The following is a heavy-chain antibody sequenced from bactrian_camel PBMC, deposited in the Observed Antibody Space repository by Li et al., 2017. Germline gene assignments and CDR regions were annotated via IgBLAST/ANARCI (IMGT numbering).Heavy chain of an antibody. CDR3: AACVSGTGADYEY. Sequence: HVQLVESGGGSVQAGGSLRLSCTASGFTFDDSDMGWYRQAPGNECELVSTISSDGSTYYADSVKGRFTISRDNAKNTVYLQMNSPKSEDTALYYCAACVSGTGADYEYWGRGTQVTVS. V-gene: IGHV3S63*01. CDR1: GFTFDDSD. D-gene: IGHD5*01. CDR2: ISSDGST. J-gene: IGHJ4*01.